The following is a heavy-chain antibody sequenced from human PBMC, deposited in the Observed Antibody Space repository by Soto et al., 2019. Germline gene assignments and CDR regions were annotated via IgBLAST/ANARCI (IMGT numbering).Heavy chain of an antibody. V-gene: IGHV4-31*03. D-gene: IGHD3-22*01. CDR2: IYYSGST. J-gene: IGHJ2*01. Sequence: PSETLSLTCTVSGGSISSGGYYWSWIHQHPGKGLEWIGYIYYSGSTYYNPSLKSRVTISVDTSKNQFSLKLSSVTAADTAVYYCARDYDSSGSYEYWYFDLWGRGTLVTVSS. CDR3: ARDYDSSGSYEYWYFDL. CDR1: GGSISSGGYY.